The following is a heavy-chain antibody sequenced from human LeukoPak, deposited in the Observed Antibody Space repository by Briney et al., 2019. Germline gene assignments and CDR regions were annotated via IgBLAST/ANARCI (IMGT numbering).Heavy chain of an antibody. Sequence: SETLSLTCSVSGGSISSYYWSWIRQPPGKGLDWIGYIYYSGNINYKSPLKSRVTISGDTSKNQFSLKLSSVTAADTAVYYCARHAESGYDRFDHWGQGTLVTVSS. D-gene: IGHD5-12*01. CDR3: ARHAESGYDRFDH. J-gene: IGHJ4*02. V-gene: IGHV4-59*08. CDR1: GGSISSYY. CDR2: IYYSGNI.